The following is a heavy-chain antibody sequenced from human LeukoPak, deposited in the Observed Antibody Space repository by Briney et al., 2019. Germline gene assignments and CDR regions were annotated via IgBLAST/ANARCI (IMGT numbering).Heavy chain of an antibody. V-gene: IGHV3-7*01. CDR2: IKKDGSEK. CDR3: GTGWAVDF. J-gene: IGHJ4*02. CDR1: GFTFSSYW. Sequence: GGSLRLSCAASGFTFSSYWMSWVRQAPGKGLECVAIIKKDGSEKYHVDSVKGRFTISRDNAKNSLYLQMNSLRAEDTAVYYCGTGWAVDFWGQGTLVTVSS. D-gene: IGHD5-24*01.